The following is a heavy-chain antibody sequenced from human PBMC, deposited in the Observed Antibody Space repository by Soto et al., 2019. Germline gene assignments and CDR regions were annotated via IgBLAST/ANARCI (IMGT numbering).Heavy chain of an antibody. Sequence: SGGSLRLSCAASGFTFSSYSMNWVRQAPGKGLEWVSSISSSSSYIYYADSVKGRFTTSRDNAKNSLYLQMNSLRAEDTAVYYCARITIVVVPAASGAPKKDYYYYGMVVWGQGTTVTAP. V-gene: IGHV3-21*01. D-gene: IGHD2-2*01. CDR3: ARITIVVVPAASGAPKKDYYYYGMVV. CDR2: ISSSSSYI. J-gene: IGHJ6*02. CDR1: GFTFSSYS.